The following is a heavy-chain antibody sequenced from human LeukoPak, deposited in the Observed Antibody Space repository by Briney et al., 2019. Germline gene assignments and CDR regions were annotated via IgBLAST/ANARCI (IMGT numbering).Heavy chain of an antibody. CDR1: GGSISSGGYY. V-gene: IGHV4-31*03. D-gene: IGHD6-6*01. CDR2: IYYSGST. CDR3: ARGEASIAAFDP. J-gene: IGHJ5*02. Sequence: NPSGTLSLTCTVSGGSISSGGYYWSWIRQHPGKSLEWIGYIYYSGSTYYNPSLKSRVTISVDTSKNQFSLKLSSVTAADTAVYYCARGEASIAAFDPWGRGTLVTVSS.